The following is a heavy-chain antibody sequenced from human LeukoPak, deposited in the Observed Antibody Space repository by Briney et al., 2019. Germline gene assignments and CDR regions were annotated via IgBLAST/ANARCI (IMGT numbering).Heavy chain of an antibody. D-gene: IGHD2-2*01. Sequence: GGSLRLSCAASGFTFSSYAMYWVRRTPGKGLEYVSVISGNGVSTHYATSVKGRFTISRDNSKNTLYLQMGSLRAEDMAVYYCAREASDIVVVPAAVGPFDLWGQGTLVTVSS. J-gene: IGHJ4*02. CDR2: ISGNGVST. V-gene: IGHV3-64*01. CDR1: GFTFSSYA. CDR3: AREASDIVVVPAAVGPFDL.